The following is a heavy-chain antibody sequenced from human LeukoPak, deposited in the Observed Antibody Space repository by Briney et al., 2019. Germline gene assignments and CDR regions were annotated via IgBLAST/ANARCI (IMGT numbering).Heavy chain of an antibody. V-gene: IGHV1-2*02. CDR2: INPNSGDT. CDR1: GYTFTGYY. CDR3: ARVRVPAADAFDI. Sequence: ASVKVSCKASGYTFTGYYMHWVRQAPGQGLEWMGWINPNSGDTNYAQEFQGRVTMTRDTSISTAYMDLSRLRSDETAVYYCARVRVPAADAFDIWGQGTMVTVSS. D-gene: IGHD2-2*01. J-gene: IGHJ3*02.